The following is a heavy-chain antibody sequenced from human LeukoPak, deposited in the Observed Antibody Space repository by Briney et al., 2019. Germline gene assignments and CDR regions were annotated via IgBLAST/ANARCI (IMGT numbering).Heavy chain of an antibody. Sequence: ASVKVSCTASGYTFTSYDINWVRQATGQGLEWMGWMNPNSGNTGYAQKFQGRVTMTRNTSISTAYMELSSLRSEDTAVYYCARGAPYYYDSSGYSDDYWGQGTLVTVSS. V-gene: IGHV1-8*01. CDR3: ARGAPYYYDSSGYSDDY. CDR1: GYTFTSYD. CDR2: MNPNSGNT. J-gene: IGHJ4*02. D-gene: IGHD3-22*01.